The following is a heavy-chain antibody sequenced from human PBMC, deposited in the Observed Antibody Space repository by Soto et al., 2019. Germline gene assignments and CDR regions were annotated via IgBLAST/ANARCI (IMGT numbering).Heavy chain of an antibody. J-gene: IGHJ3*02. CDR2: INPNSGGT. D-gene: IGHD2-15*01. CDR3: ARDMGYCSGGSCHDAFDI. CDR1: GYTFTGYY. V-gene: IGHV1-2*04. Sequence: EASVKVSCKASGYTFTGYYMHWVRQAPGQGLEWMGWINPNSGGTNYAQKFQGWVTMTRDTSISTAYMELSRLRSDDTAVYYCARDMGYCSGGSCHDAFDIWGQGTMVTVSS.